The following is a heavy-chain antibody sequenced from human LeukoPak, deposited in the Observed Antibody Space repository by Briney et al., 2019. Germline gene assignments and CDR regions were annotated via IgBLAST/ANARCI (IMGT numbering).Heavy chain of an antibody. J-gene: IGHJ3*02. CDR3: ARHAYYYDRSGSYEAFDI. CDR2: MYYSGST. V-gene: IGHV4-59*08. CDR1: GGSISSYY. Sequence: SETLSLTCAVSGGSISSYYWSWIRQPPGKGLEWIGCMYYSGSTNYKPSLKSRVTISVDTSKNQFSLKLSSVTAADTAVYYCARHAYYYDRSGSYEAFDIWGQGTMVTVSS. D-gene: IGHD3-22*01.